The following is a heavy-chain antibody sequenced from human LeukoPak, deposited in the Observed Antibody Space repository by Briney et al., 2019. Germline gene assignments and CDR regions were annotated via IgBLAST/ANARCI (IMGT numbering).Heavy chain of an antibody. J-gene: IGHJ4*02. V-gene: IGHV4-34*01. CDR1: GGSFSGYY. CDR3: ARRELTTDIVVLPVALFDY. CDR2: INHSGST. D-gene: IGHD2-2*01. Sequence: SETLSLTCAVYGGSFSGYYWSWIRQPPGKGLEWIGEINHSGSTNYNPSLKSRVTISIHTSKNQFSLKLSSVTAADTAVYYCARRELTTDIVVLPVALFDYWGQGTLVTVS.